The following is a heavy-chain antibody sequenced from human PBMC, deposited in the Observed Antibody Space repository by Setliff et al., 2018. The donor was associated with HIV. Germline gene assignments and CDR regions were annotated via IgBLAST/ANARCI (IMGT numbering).Heavy chain of an antibody. CDR3: ATDVSGYYDSSGPLRSPGIDY. D-gene: IGHD3-22*01. CDR1: GFTFSSYG. Sequence: SCAASGFTFSSYGMHWVRQAPGKGLESVAFIRYDGSKSFYADSVKGRFSVSRDSSKSTLYLQMNSLRPEDSAVYYCATDVSGYYDSSGPLRSPGIDYWGQGSMVTVSS. J-gene: IGHJ4*02. CDR2: IRYDGSKS. V-gene: IGHV3-30*02.